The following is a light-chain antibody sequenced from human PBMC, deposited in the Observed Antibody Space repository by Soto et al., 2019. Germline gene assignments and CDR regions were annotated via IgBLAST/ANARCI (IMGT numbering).Light chain of an antibody. CDR2: LNSDGSH. CDR3: QTWGTGPLV. CDR1: SGHSSYA. J-gene: IGLJ2*01. V-gene: IGLV4-69*01. Sequence: QSVLTQSPSASASLGASVKLTCTLSSGHSSYAIAWHQQQPEKGPRYLMKLNSDGSHSKGDGIPDRFSGSSSGAERYLTISSLQSEDEADYYCQTWGTGPLVFGGGTK.